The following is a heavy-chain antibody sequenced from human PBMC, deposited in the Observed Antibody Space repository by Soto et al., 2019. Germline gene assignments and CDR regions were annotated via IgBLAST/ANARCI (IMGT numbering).Heavy chain of an antibody. CDR2: IYYSGST. J-gene: IGHJ5*02. CDR1: VGSISSYY. Sequence: SETLSLTCTVSVGSISSYYWSWIRQPPVKGLEWIGYIYYSGSTNYNPSLKSRVTISVDTSKNQFSLKLSSVTAADTAVYYCACNYGDSNWFDPWGQGTLVTVSS. V-gene: IGHV4-59*01. CDR3: ACNYGDSNWFDP. D-gene: IGHD4-17*01.